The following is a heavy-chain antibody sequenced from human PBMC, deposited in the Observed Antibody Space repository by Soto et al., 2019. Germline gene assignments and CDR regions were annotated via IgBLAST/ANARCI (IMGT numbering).Heavy chain of an antibody. CDR2: IIPILGIA. D-gene: IGHD5-12*01. Sequence: SVKVSCKASGGTFSSYTISWVRQAPGQGLEWMGRIIPILGIANYAQKFQGRVTITADKSTSTAYMELSSLRSEDTAVYYCARDRYSGYDYNYYYYMDVWGKGTTVTVSS. CDR1: GGTFSSYT. J-gene: IGHJ6*03. V-gene: IGHV1-69*04. CDR3: ARDRYSGYDYNYYYYMDV.